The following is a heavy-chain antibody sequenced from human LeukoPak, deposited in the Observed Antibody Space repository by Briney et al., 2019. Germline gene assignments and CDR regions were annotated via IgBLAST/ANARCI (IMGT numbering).Heavy chain of an antibody. D-gene: IGHD6-19*01. CDR1: GFTFSDYY. J-gene: IGHJ4*02. V-gene: IGHV3-11*01. CDR2: ITSSGSTI. Sequence: GGSLRLSCAASGFTFSDYYMSWIRQAPGKGLEWVSYITSSGSTIHYADSVKGRFTISRDNAKNSLYLQMNSLRAEDTAVYYRARDAGYGIAVAGTVFDHWGQGTLVTVSS. CDR3: ARDAGYGIAVAGTVFDH.